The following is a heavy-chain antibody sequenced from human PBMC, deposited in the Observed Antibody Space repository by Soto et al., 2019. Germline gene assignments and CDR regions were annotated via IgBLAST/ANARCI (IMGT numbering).Heavy chain of an antibody. Sequence: SVKVSCKASGYTFTTYAISWVRQAPGQGLEWMGGIIPIFGTANYAQKFQGRVTITADESTSTAYMELSSLRSEDTAVYYCARESRYCSGGSCYFLPGIDYWGQGTLVTVSS. J-gene: IGHJ4*02. CDR3: ARESRYCSGGSCYFLPGIDY. D-gene: IGHD2-15*01. V-gene: IGHV1-69*13. CDR1: GYTFTTYA. CDR2: IIPIFGTA.